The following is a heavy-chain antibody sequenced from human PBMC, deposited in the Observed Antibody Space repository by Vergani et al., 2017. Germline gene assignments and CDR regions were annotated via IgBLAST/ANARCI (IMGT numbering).Heavy chain of an antibody. Sequence: QVQLVQSGAEVKKPGSSVKVSCKASGGTFSSYAISWVRQAPGQGLEWMGRIIPILGIANYAQKFQGRVTITADKSTSTADMELSSLRSEDTAVYYCARGEVYNWNLNVWGKGTTVTVSS. CDR3: ARGEVYNWNLNV. D-gene: IGHD1-7*01. J-gene: IGHJ6*04. CDR1: GGTFSSYA. V-gene: IGHV1-69*04. CDR2: IIPILGIA.